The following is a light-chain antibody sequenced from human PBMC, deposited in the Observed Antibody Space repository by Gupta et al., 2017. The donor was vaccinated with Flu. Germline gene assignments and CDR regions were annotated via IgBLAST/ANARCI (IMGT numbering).Light chain of an antibody. CDR3: CSYASSSTPVL. CDR2: EVS. V-gene: IGLV2-23*02. J-gene: IGLJ2*01. Sequence: QSALTQPASVSGSPGQSITISSTGTSSDLGGYNLVSWYQQHPGKAPKLMIYEVSKRPSGVSNRFSGSQSGNTASLTISGLQAEDEADYYCCSYASSSTPVLFGGGTKLTVL. CDR1: SSDLGGYNL.